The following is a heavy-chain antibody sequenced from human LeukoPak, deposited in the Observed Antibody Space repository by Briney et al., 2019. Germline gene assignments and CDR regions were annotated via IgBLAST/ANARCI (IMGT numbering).Heavy chain of an antibody. Sequence: ASVKVSCKASGYTFNSYGISWVRQAPGQGIEWMGWISIYTGNTKYEEKFQGRATMTRDTSTSTAYLEVRSLSSDDTAVYYCARVRGTALTAYPGYFDYWGQGTLVTVSS. CDR1: GYTFNSYG. J-gene: IGHJ4*02. CDR2: ISIYTGNT. D-gene: IGHD2-21*02. CDR3: ARVRGTALTAYPGYFDY. V-gene: IGHV1-18*04.